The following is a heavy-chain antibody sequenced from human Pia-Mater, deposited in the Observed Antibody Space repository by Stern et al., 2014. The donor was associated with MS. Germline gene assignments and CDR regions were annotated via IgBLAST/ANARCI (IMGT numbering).Heavy chain of an antibody. CDR3: ARQRTTGHMDFDY. CDR1: GYTFTTYY. Sequence: VQLVESGAEVKKPGASVNISCVTSGYTFTTYYVHWVRQAPGQGLEWMGIINTSDGDTYHTRKFEDRVTVNRDTSASTVYLKLSSLKSEDTAVYYCARQRTTGHMDFDYWGQGTLVTVSS. CDR2: INTSDGDT. V-gene: IGHV1-46*01. D-gene: IGHD1-1*01. J-gene: IGHJ4*02.